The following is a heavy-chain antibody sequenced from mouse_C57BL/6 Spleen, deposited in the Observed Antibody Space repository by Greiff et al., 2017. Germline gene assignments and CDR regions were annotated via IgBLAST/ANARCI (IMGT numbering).Heavy chain of an antibody. CDR2: IYPSDSET. D-gene: IGHD4-1*01. CDR1: GYTFTSYW. Sequence: QVQLQQPGAELVRPGSSVKLSCKASGYTFTSYWMDWVKQRPGQGLEWIGNIYPSDSETHYNQKFKDKATLTVDKSSSTAYMQLSSLTSEVSAVYYSARRWVYYLDYWSQGTTLTVSS. J-gene: IGHJ2*01. CDR3: ARRWVYYLDY. V-gene: IGHV1-61*01.